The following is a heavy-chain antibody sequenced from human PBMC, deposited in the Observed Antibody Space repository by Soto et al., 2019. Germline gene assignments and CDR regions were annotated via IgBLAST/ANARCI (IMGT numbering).Heavy chain of an antibody. D-gene: IGHD4-4*01. CDR2: IYPGDSDT. J-gene: IGHJ4*02. Sequence: PGESLKISCKGPGYSFTSYWIGWVRQMPGKGLEWMGIIYPGDSDTRYSPSFQGQVTISADKSISTAYLQWSSLKASDTAMYYCARRFADYSQPFDYWGQGTLVTVSS. V-gene: IGHV5-51*01. CDR3: ARRFADYSQPFDY. CDR1: GYSFTSYW.